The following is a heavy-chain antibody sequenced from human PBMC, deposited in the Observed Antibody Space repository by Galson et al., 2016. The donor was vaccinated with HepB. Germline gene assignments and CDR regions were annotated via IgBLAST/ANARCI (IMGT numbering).Heavy chain of an antibody. V-gene: IGHV3-11*01. CDR1: GFTFGDYY. CDR3: ARVLSHGMDV. Sequence: SLRLSCAASGFTFGDYYMSWIRQPPGKGLEWVSFISTDGIRIHYGESVEGRFTVSRDNVKNSLYLYINNPRADDTAVSYCARVLSHGMDVWGQGTTVIVSS. J-gene: IGHJ6*02. CDR2: ISTDGIRI.